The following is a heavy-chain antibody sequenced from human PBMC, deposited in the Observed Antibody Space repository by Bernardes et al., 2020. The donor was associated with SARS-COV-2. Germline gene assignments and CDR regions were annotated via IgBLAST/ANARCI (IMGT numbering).Heavy chain of an antibody. CDR2: TSFDGANK. CDR1: GFSFTTYA. D-gene: IGHD6-19*01. Sequence: GGSLRLSCVASGFSFTTYALHWVRQAPGKGLEWVAVTSFDGANKYYADSVKGRFSISRDNSKNTQYLEIYSLRPEDTAVYYCARIDEVTGRDYWGQGTLVTVSS. J-gene: IGHJ4*02. CDR3: ARIDEVTGRDY. V-gene: IGHV3-30*14.